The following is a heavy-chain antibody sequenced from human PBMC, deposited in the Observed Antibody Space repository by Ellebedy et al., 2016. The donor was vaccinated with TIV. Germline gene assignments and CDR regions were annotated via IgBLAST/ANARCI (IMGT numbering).Heavy chain of an antibody. CDR1: GYSISSGYY. CDR3: ARGLGYGDSYSYYYMDV. D-gene: IGHD4-17*01. V-gene: IGHV4-38-2*01. J-gene: IGHJ6*03. Sequence: MPSETLSLTCGVSGYSISSGYYWGWIRQPPGKGLESIGSIYHSGSSYYNPSLESRVTISLDSSKNQFSLKLGSVTAADTAVYYCARGLGYGDSYSYYYMDVWGKGTTVTVSS. CDR2: IYHSGSS.